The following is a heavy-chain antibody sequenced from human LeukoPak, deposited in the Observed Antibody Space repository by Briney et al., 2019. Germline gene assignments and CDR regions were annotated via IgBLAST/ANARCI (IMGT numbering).Heavy chain of an antibody. D-gene: IGHD2-2*01. CDR1: GFTYSTYA. V-gene: IGHV3-23*01. CDR3: ARGGYCSRTSCQSDAFDI. J-gene: IGHJ3*02. Sequence: GGSLRLSCAASGFTYSTYAMHWVRQAPGQGLEWVSSISGGGGNTYYGDSVKGRFTISRDNSKSTLYLQMNSLRAEDTAIYYCARGGYCSRTSCQSDAFDIWGQGTRVTVSS. CDR2: ISGGGGNT.